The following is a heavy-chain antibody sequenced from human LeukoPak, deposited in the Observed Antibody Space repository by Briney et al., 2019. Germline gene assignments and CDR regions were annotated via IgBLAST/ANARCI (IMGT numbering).Heavy chain of an antibody. J-gene: IGHJ4*02. V-gene: IGHV3-23*01. CDR3: AKDPGPTYGSGSYYRS. Sequence: GGSLRLSCAASGLTFSNYAMSWVRQAPGKGLEWVSAISGSGGSTYYADSVKGRFTISRDNSKNTLYLQMNSLRAEDTAVYYCAKDPGPTYGSGSYYRSWGQGTLVTVSS. CDR2: ISGSGGST. D-gene: IGHD3-10*01. CDR1: GLTFSNYA.